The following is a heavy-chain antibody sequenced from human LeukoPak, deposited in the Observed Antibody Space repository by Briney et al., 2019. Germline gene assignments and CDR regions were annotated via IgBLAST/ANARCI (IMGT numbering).Heavy chain of an antibody. J-gene: IGHJ6*03. D-gene: IGHD3-3*01. CDR1: GGPISSYY. CDR3: ARVIITIFGVANYYYYMDV. V-gene: IGHV4-59*01. Sequence: PSETLSLTCTVSGGPISSYYWSWIRQPPGKGLEWIGYIYYSGSTNYNPSLKSRVTISVDTSKNQFSLRLSSVTAADTAVYYCARVIITIFGVANYYYYMDVWGKGTTVTVSS. CDR2: IYYSGST.